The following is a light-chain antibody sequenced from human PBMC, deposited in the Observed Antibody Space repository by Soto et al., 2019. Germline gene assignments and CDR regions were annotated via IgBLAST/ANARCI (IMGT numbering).Light chain of an antibody. V-gene: IGLV2-14*01. CDR3: SSYTSRNTLA. Sequence: QPVLTQPASVSGSPGQSITISCTGTSSDVGGYNFVSWYQQHPGKAPKLMIYEVTDRPSGVSNRFSGSKSGSTASLTISGLQAEDEADYYCSSYTSRNTLAFGGGTKVTVL. J-gene: IGLJ2*01. CDR1: SSDVGGYNF. CDR2: EVT.